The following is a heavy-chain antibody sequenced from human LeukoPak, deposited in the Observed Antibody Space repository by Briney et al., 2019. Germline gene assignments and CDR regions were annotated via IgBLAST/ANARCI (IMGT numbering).Heavy chain of an antibody. CDR3: ARDRESSSWFDY. V-gene: IGHV3-23*01. CDR2: VSVSGDIT. Sequence: PGGSLRLSCAASGFTFRTYAMSWVRQAPGKGLEWVSHVSVSGDITYCADSVKGRFTISRDNAKNSLYLQMNSLRAEDTAVYYCARDRESSSWFDYWGQGTLVTVSS. J-gene: IGHJ4*02. CDR1: GFTFRTYA. D-gene: IGHD6-13*01.